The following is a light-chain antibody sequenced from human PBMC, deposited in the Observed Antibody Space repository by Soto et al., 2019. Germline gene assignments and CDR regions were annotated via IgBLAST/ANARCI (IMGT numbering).Light chain of an antibody. Sequence: DTQMTQSPSTLPASVGDRVSITCRASQSISSWLAWYQQKPGKAPKLLIYDASSLESGVPSRFSGSGSATEFTLTISRLQPDDFATYYCQQYNNYWTFGQGTKVDIK. CDR1: QSISSW. V-gene: IGKV1-5*01. CDR2: DAS. CDR3: QQYNNYWT. J-gene: IGKJ1*01.